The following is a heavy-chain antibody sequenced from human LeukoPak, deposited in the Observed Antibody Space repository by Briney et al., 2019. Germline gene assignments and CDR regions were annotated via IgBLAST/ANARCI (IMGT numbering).Heavy chain of an antibody. CDR1: GFTFGSYA. J-gene: IGHJ4*02. Sequence: GGSLRLSCAASGFTFGSYAFNWVRQAPGKGLEWVAVISYDGSNKYYADSVKGRFTISRDNSKNTLYLQMNSLRAEDTAVYYCAKDWEYDSSGYYIYWGQGTLVTVSS. CDR3: AKDWEYDSSGYYIY. D-gene: IGHD3-22*01. CDR2: ISYDGSNK. V-gene: IGHV3-30-3*01.